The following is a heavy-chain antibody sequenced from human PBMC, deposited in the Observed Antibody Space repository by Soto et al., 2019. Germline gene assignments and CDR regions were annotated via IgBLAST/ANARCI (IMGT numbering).Heavy chain of an antibody. CDR2: IVPVYGTA. D-gene: IGHD6-19*01. CDR3: ARAAAPHSRGWDY. CDR1: GDTYSSYE. J-gene: IGHJ4*02. Sequence: QVQLVQSGAEVKKPGSSVKVSCKASGDTYSSYEINWVRQAPGLGLEWMGGIVPVYGTANYAPKYQGRVTLITDVSTGTTYTELSRLSSEDTAVDFCARAAAPHSRGWDYWGQGTLVTVSS. V-gene: IGHV1-69*05.